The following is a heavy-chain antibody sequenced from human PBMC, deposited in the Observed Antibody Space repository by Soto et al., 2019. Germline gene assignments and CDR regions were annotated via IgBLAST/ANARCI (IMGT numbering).Heavy chain of an antibody. CDR1: GFTFSNYG. J-gene: IGHJ4*02. Sequence: ASVKVSCKASGFTFSNYGFNWVRQAPGQGLEWMGWISVYNGNTNYVQKFQDRVSMTTDTSTSTAYMELRSLRSDDTAMYFCAIYHLELFRFDYWGQGTLVTVSS. D-gene: IGHD2-2*01. V-gene: IGHV1-18*01. CDR2: ISVYNGNT. CDR3: AIYHLELFRFDY.